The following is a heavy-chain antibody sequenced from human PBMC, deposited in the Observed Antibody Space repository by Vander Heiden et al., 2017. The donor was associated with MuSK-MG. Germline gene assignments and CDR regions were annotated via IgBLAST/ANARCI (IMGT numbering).Heavy chain of an antibody. J-gene: IGHJ4*02. V-gene: IGHV3-23*04. CDR1: GFTFSSYA. CDR2: ISDSGGRT. Sequence: EVQLVEAGGGLVQTGGSLRVSCAASGFTFSSYAMTWVRQAPGKGLEWVSVISDSGGRTYYADSVKGRFTISRDNSKNTLYLQMDSLRAEDTAVYYCVKGWFTAKVFDYWGQGTLVTVSS. CDR3: VKGWFTAKVFDY. D-gene: IGHD2-21*02.